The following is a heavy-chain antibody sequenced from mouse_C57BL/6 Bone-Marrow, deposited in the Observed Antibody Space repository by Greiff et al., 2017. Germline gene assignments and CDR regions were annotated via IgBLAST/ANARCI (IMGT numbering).Heavy chain of an antibody. Sequence: VQVVESGAELVRPGASVTLSCKASGYTFTDYEMHWVKQTPVHGLEWIGAIDPETGGTAYNQKFKGKAILTAVKSSSTAYMELRSLTSEDSAVYYCTQGAMDYWGQGTSVTVSS. CDR2: IDPETGGT. V-gene: IGHV1-15*01. CDR3: TQGAMDY. CDR1: GYTFTDYE. J-gene: IGHJ4*01.